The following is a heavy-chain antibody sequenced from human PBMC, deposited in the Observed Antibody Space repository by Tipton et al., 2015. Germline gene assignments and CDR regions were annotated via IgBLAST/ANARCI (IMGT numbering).Heavy chain of an antibody. CDR1: GDSISSGSYH. CDR3: ARGTPFRF. CDR2: VYHLGGT. J-gene: IGHJ4*02. Sequence: SCTVSGDSISSGSYHWAWIRQPPGKGLEYIGSVYHLGGTLYNPSLQSRVNISIDTSKNQFFLKMDSVTAADTAVYYCARGTPFRFWGRGTLVTVSS. D-gene: IGHD2-15*01. V-gene: IGHV4-39*01.